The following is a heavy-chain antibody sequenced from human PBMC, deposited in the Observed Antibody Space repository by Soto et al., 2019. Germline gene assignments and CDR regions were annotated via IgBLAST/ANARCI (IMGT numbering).Heavy chain of an antibody. CDR2: ISYDGSNK. CDR1: GFTFSSYG. D-gene: IGHD4-4*01. V-gene: IGHV3-30*18. J-gene: IGHJ4*02. CDR3: AKDGSNYGIIDY. Sequence: GESLKISCAASGFTFSSYGMHWVRQAPGKGLEWVAVISYDGSNKYYADSVKGRFTISRDNSKNTLYLQMNSLRAEDTAVYYCAKDGSNYGIIDYWGQGTLVTVSS.